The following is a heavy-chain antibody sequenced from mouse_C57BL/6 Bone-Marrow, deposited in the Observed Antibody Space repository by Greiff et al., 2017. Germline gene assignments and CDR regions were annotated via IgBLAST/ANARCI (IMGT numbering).Heavy chain of an antibody. D-gene: IGHD1-1*01. Sequence: EVKLMESGGGLVKPGGSLKLSCAASGFTFSSYTMSWVRQTPEKRLAWVATISGGGGNTYYPDSVKGRFTISRDNAKNTLYLQMSSLRSEDTALYYCASPHYGSSDYWYFDVWGTGTTVTVSS. V-gene: IGHV5-9*01. J-gene: IGHJ1*03. CDR2: ISGGGGNT. CDR3: ASPHYGSSDYWYFDV. CDR1: GFTFSSYT.